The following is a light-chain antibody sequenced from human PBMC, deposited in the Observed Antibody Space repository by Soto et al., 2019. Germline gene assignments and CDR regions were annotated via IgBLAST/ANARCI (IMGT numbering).Light chain of an antibody. Sequence: EIVLTQSPGTLSLSPGERATLSCRASQSVRNNYLAWYQQKTGTAPRLLIYAASGRATGIPDRYSGSGSGTDFTLSISRLEPADFAVYHCQQYGSSPWTFGQGTKVEIK. CDR3: QQYGSSPWT. CDR1: QSVRNNY. CDR2: AAS. V-gene: IGKV3-20*01. J-gene: IGKJ1*01.